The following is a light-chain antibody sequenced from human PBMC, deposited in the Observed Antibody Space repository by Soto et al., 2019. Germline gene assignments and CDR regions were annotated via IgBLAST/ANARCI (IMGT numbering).Light chain of an antibody. CDR1: QSVSRNY. CDR3: QHYGSSPTT. J-gene: IGKJ1*01. CDR2: DAS. Sequence: EIVLTQSPGTLSLSPGERATLSCRASQSVSRNYLAWYQQKPGQAPRLLIYDASSRATGIPDRFSGSGSGTDFTLTINRLEPEDFAVYYCQHYGSSPTTFGQGTKVEIK. V-gene: IGKV3-20*01.